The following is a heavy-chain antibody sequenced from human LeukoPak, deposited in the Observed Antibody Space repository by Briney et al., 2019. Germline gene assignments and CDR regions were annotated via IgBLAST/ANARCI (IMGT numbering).Heavy chain of an antibody. CDR1: GGSFRGYY. Sequence: SETLSLTCAVYGGSFRGYYWSWIRQPPGKGLEWIGEINQSGSTNYNPSLKSRVTISVDKSKNQFSLKLSSVTAADTAVYYCARRDDILTGYVDVWGQGTTVTVSS. CDR3: ARRDDILTGYVDV. J-gene: IGHJ6*02. V-gene: IGHV4-34*01. CDR2: INQSGST. D-gene: IGHD3-9*01.